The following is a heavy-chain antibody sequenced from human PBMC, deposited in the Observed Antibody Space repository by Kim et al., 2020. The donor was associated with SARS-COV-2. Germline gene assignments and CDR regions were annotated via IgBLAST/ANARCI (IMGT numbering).Heavy chain of an antibody. D-gene: IGHD5-18*01. Sequence: GGSLRLSCAASGFTFDDYAMHWVRQAPGKGLEWVSLISGDGGSTYYADSVKGRFTISRDNSKNSLYLQMNSLRTEDTALYYCAKAGTDTAMVSWKIYYYYYMDVWGKGTTVTVSS. J-gene: IGHJ6*03. CDR2: ISGDGGST. CDR1: GFTFDDYA. CDR3: AKAGTDTAMVSWKIYYYYYMDV. V-gene: IGHV3-43*02.